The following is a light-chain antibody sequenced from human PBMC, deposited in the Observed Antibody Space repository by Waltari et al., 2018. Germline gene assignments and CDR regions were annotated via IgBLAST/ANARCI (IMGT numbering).Light chain of an antibody. Sequence: QLVLTQSPSASASLGASVRLTCTLSSGHSSNIIAWLQQQPEKGPRFLMKINSDGSHNKGDEIPDRFSGSSSGAERYLTSSSVQSEDEADYYCQTGGHGTWVFGGGTKLTVL. CDR1: SGHSSNI. J-gene: IGLJ3*02. V-gene: IGLV4-69*01. CDR2: INSDGSH. CDR3: QTGGHGTWV.